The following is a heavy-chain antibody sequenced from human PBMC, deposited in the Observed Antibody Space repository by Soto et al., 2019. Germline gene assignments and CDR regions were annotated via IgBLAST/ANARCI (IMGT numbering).Heavy chain of an antibody. CDR2: IIPIFGTA. D-gene: IGHD6-19*01. CDR1: GYRFSDYA. J-gene: IGHJ6*02. Sequence: SVKVSCKTSGYRFSDYAISWVRQAPGQGLEWMGGIIPIFGTANYAQKFQGRVTITADESTSTAYMELSSLRSEDTAVYYCATSLDAVAGYYYYYGMDVWGQGTTVTVSS. V-gene: IGHV1-69*13. CDR3: ATSLDAVAGYYYYYGMDV.